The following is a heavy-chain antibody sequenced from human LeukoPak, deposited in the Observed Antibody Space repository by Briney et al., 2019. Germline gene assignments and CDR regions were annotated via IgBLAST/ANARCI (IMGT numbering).Heavy chain of an antibody. D-gene: IGHD5-24*01. Sequence: GGSLRLSCAASKFTFSTFSMSWVRQAPGKGLEWVSSISGSGGYTYYADSVKGRFTISRDNSKNTLFLQMNSLRAEDTAVYYCAKGGGLQLLYFGYWGQGTLVTVSS. V-gene: IGHV3-23*01. CDR3: AKGGGLQLLYFGY. J-gene: IGHJ4*02. CDR1: KFTFSTFS. CDR2: ISGSGGYT.